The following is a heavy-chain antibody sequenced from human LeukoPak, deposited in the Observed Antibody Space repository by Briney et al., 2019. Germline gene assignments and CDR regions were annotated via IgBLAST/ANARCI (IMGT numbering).Heavy chain of an antibody. CDR3: ATPRRSSSWTRPFDY. Sequence: SGGSLRLSCAASGFTFSSYAMSWVRQAPGKGLEWVSAISGSGGSTYYADSVKGRFTISADKSISTAYLQWSSLKASDTAMYYCATPRRSSSWTRPFDYWGQGTLVTVSS. D-gene: IGHD6-13*01. CDR2: ISGSGGST. V-gene: IGHV3-23*01. J-gene: IGHJ4*02. CDR1: GFTFSSYA.